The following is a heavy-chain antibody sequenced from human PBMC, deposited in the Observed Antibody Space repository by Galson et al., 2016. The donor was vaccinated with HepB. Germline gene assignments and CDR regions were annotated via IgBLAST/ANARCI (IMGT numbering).Heavy chain of an antibody. D-gene: IGHD1-26*01. J-gene: IGHJ4*02. Sequence: SLRLSCAASGFTFSSYAMHWVRQAPGKGLEWVAVVSYAANNIYYADSVKGRFTISRDNSKNTLYLQMNSLSPEDTAVYYCASGGVLGALLDYWGQGTLVTVSS. CDR2: VSYAANNI. CDR1: GFTFSSYA. V-gene: IGHV3-30-3*01. CDR3: ASGGVLGALLDY.